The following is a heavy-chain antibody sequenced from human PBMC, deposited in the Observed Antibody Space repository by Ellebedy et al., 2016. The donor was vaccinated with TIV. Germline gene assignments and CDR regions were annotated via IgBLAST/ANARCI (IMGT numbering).Heavy chain of an antibody. V-gene: IGHV3-43*01. J-gene: IGHJ4*02. CDR1: GFTFDDYT. CDR3: AKDLSMAVPGYFDY. D-gene: IGHD6-19*01. CDR2: ISWDGGST. Sequence: GESLKISCAASGFTFDDYTMHWVRQAPGKGLEWVSLISWDGGSTYYADSVKGRFTISRDNSKNTLYLQMNSLRAEDTAVYYCAKDLSMAVPGYFDYWGQGTLVTVSS.